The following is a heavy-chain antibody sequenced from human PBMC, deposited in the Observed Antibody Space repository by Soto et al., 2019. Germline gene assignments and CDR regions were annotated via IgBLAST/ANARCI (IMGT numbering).Heavy chain of an antibody. D-gene: IGHD5-18*01. CDR3: ARHGSGSISWVDTAMVENWFDP. Sequence: EVQLVQSGAEVKKPGESLRISCKGSGYSLTSYWISWVRQMPGKGLEWMGRIDPSDSYTNYSPSFQGHVTISADKSISTAYLQWSSLKASDTAMYYCARHGSGSISWVDTAMVENWFDPWGQGTLVTVSS. V-gene: IGHV5-10-1*01. CDR1: GYSLTSYW. J-gene: IGHJ5*02. CDR2: IDPSDSYT.